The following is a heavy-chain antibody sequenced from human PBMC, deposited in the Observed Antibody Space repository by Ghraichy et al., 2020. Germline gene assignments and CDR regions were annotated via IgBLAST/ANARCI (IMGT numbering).Heavy chain of an antibody. D-gene: IGHD3-3*01. Sequence: GGSLRLSCSASGIINSDYYMNWIRQAPGKGLEWVSYVSRDITFTNYADSVKGRFTITRDNAKNSMYLQMDNLRVEDTAVYYCATGDNLWSRYSFDSWGRGTLVTVSS. V-gene: IGHV3-11*03. CDR1: GIINSDYY. CDR3: ATGDNLWSRYSFDS. J-gene: IGHJ4*02. CDR2: VSRDITFT.